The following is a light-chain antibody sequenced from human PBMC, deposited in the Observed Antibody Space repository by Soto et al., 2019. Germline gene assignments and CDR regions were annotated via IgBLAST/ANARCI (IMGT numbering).Light chain of an antibody. CDR1: QSLTGR. CDR3: QQYKVYPYT. Sequence: DIQMTQSPSTLSASIGDTVTLTCRASQSLTGRLAWYQQKPGRPPKLLIYDVSILESGVPSRFSGSESGADFHLTISRLRPDELANFYCQQYKVYPYTFGQGTRL. J-gene: IGKJ2*01. CDR2: DVS. V-gene: IGKV1-5*01.